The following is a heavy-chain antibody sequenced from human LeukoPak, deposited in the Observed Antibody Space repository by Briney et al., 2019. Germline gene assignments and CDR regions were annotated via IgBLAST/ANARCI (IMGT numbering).Heavy chain of an antibody. D-gene: IGHD3-10*01. V-gene: IGHV4-38-2*02. Sequence: SQTLSLTCTVSGDSLSSGYYWGWTRKPPGEGLEWNGRIYHSRSTYYSPSLKRRVTISIDTHNNHVSLKLSSVTAADTAVYYCARVDDYGAGSSSSYFDYWGQGTLVTVSS. CDR2: IYHSRST. CDR1: GDSLSSGYY. J-gene: IGHJ4*02. CDR3: ARVDDYGAGSSSSYFDY.